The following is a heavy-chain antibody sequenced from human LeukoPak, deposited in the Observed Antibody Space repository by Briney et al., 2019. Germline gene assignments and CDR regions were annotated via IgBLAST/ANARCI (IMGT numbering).Heavy chain of an antibody. J-gene: IGHJ4*02. D-gene: IGHD3-10*01. CDR3: ARLGLLYYFDY. CDR2: IYYSGST. V-gene: IGHV4-39*01. CDR1: GGSISSSSYY. Sequence: PSETLSLTCTVSGGSISSSSYYWGWIRQPPGKGLDWIGSIYYSGSTYYNPSLKSRVTISVDTSKNQFPLRLSSVTAADTAVYYCARLGLLYYFDYWGQGTLVTVSS.